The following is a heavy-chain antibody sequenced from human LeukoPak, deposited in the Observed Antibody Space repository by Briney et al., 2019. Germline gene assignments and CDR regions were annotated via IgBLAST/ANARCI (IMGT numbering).Heavy chain of an antibody. D-gene: IGHD6-13*01. V-gene: IGHV4-59*01. J-gene: IGHJ5*02. CDR2: IYHTGGT. CDR1: GGSIRHYY. Sequence: SETLSLTCSVSGGSIRHYYWSWIRQFPGKGLEWIGFIYHTGGTKYNPSLKSRVTMSVDTFKNLFYLNLTSVTAADTAIYYCARDLGRSSSWSKYSWFDPWGQGTLVTVSS. CDR3: ARDLGRSSSWSKYSWFDP.